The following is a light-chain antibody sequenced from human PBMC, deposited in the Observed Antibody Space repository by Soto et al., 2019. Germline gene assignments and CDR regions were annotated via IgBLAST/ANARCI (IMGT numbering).Light chain of an antibody. Sequence: EIVMTQSPATLSLSPGERAALSCRASQSVSSNLAWYQQKPGQAPRLLLYGASTRATGIPARFSGSGSGTEFTLTISSLQSEDFAVYYCQQYNNSPPNTFGGGTKVDIK. CDR1: QSVSSN. CDR2: GAS. V-gene: IGKV3-15*01. J-gene: IGKJ4*01. CDR3: QQYNNSPPNT.